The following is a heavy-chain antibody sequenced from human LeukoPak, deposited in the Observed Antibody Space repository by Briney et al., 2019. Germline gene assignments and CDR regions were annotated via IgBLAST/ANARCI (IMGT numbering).Heavy chain of an antibody. Sequence: GGSLRLSCAASGFTFSSYSMHWVRHAPGKGLEWVSSISSSSNYIYYADSVKGRFTISRDNAKNSLYLQMNSLGAEDTAVYYCARVGVVVAAARGPFDYWGQGILVTVSS. D-gene: IGHD2-15*01. CDR2: ISSSSNYI. CDR3: ARVGVVVAAARGPFDY. V-gene: IGHV3-21*01. CDR1: GFTFSSYS. J-gene: IGHJ4*02.